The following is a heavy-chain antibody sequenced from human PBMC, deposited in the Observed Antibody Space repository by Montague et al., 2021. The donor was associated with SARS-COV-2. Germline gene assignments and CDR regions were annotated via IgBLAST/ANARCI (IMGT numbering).Heavy chain of an antibody. D-gene: IGHD3-9*01. V-gene: IGHV2-70*04. CDR2: IDWDDDK. CDR3: ARSYYDILTAYYTPFDY. J-gene: IGHJ4*02. CDR1: GFSLSTSGMR. Sequence: PVLVKPTQTLTLTCTFSGFSLSTSGMRASWIRQPPGKALEWLARIDWDDDKFYSTSLKTRLTISKDTSKNQVVLTMTNVDPVDTATYYCARSYYDILTAYYTPFDYWGQGTLVTVSS.